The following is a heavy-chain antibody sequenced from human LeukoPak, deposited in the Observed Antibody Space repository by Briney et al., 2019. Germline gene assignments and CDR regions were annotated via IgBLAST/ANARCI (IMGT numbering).Heavy chain of an antibody. CDR1: GFTFSSYA. Sequence: GGSLRLSCAASGFTFSSYAMHWVRQAPGKGLEWVAVISYDGSNKYYADSVKGRFTISRDNSKNTLYLQMNSLRAEDTAVYYCAKDREGLRYFDWLLYYWGQGTLVTVSS. CDR3: AKDREGLRYFDWLLYY. D-gene: IGHD3-9*01. CDR2: ISYDGSNK. V-gene: IGHV3-30*04. J-gene: IGHJ4*02.